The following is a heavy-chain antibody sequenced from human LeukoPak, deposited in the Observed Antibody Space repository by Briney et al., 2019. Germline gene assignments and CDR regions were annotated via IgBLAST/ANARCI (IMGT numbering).Heavy chain of an antibody. CDR1: GDSISTYF. CDR3: ASTYRTAMVISAFDI. V-gene: IGHV4-4*07. D-gene: IGHD5-18*01. CDR2: FYTSGIT. Sequence: SETLSLTCTVSGDSISTYFWSWIRQPAGKGLEWIGRFYTSGITNCNPSLKSRVTMSLDTSKNQFSLNLSSVTAADTAVYYCASTYRTAMVISAFDIWGQGTMVTVSS. J-gene: IGHJ3*02.